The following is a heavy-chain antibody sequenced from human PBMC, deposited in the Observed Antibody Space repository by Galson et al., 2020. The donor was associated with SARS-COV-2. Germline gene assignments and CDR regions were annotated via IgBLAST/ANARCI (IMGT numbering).Heavy chain of an antibody. CDR3: ARAIVVVVAAKVDYYYYGMDV. V-gene: IGHV1-18*01. D-gene: IGHD2-15*01. J-gene: IGHJ6*02. Sequence: GESLKISCKASGYTFTSYGISWVRQAPGQGLEWMGWISAYNGNTNYAQKLQGRVTMTTDTSTSTAYMELRSLRSDDTAVYYCARAIVVVVAAKVDYYYYGMDVWGQGTTVTVSS. CDR2: ISAYNGNT. CDR1: GYTFTSYG.